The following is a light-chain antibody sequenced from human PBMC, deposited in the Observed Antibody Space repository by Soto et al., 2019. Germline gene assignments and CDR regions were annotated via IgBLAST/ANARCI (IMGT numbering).Light chain of an antibody. Sequence: ALTPSPGPLSLSPAQRATLSCRASPRVIINFLAWYQQKPGQAPRLLIFGASSRATGIPDRFSGVGSGTDFTLIISRLEPEDFAVYYCQQYGSPPLTFGQGTRLEIK. J-gene: IGKJ5*01. CDR3: QQYGSPPLT. V-gene: IGKV3-20*01. CDR2: GAS. CDR1: PRVIINF.